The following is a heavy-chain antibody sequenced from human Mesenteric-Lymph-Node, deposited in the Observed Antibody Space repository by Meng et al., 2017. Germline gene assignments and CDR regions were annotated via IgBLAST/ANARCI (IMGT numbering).Heavy chain of an antibody. J-gene: IGHJ4*02. Sequence: ASVKVSCKASGGTFSSYTISWVRQAPGQGLEWMGMINPSGGSTHYTPKFQGRVTMTRDPSTSTVFMEVTSLRSEDTAVYYCARDHFDSSAILKYFDLWGQGTLVTVSS. D-gene: IGHD3-22*01. CDR1: GGTFSSYT. V-gene: IGHV1-46*01. CDR3: ARDHFDSSAILKYFDL. CDR2: INPSGGST.